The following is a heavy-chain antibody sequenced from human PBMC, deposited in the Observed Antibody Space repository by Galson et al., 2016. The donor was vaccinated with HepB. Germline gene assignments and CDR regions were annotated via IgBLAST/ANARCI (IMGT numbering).Heavy chain of an antibody. J-gene: IGHJ4*02. CDR3: TKAEKGPKWGEVGFDY. Sequence: LRLSCAASGFTFTTYTMNWVRQAPGKGLEWVSSITGSSAFIYYADSVKGRFTISRDNAKNSVYMQMDSLRAEDTALYYCTKAEKGPKWGEVGFDYWGQGILVTVSS. CDR2: ITGSSAFI. D-gene: IGHD7-27*01. V-gene: IGHV3-21*04. CDR1: GFTFTTYT.